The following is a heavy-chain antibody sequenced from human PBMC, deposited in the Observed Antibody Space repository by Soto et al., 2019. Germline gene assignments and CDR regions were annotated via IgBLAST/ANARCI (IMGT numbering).Heavy chain of an antibody. CDR3: ARENYYPLDY. D-gene: IGHD3-10*01. CDR2: INYSGST. J-gene: IGHJ4*02. V-gene: IGHV4-59*01. Sequence: PSETLSLTCTVSSGSISSYNWNWVRQPPGKGLEWIGFINYSGSTHYNPSLKSRVTISLDTSKNQFSLKLNSVTAADTAVYYCARENYYPLDYWGPGTLVTVSS. CDR1: SGSISSYN.